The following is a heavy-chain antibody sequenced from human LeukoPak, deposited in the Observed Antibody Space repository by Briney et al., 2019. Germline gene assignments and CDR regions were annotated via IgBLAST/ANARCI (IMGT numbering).Heavy chain of an antibody. J-gene: IGHJ6*03. D-gene: IGHD3-22*01. CDR1: GGSIGSFSYY. CDR2: IYYSGTT. V-gene: IGHV4-39*07. Sequence: SETLSLTCTVSGGSIGSFSYYWTWIRQPPGKGLEWIGRIYYSGTTLYNPSLESRATKSVDTSKDQFSLELSSVTAADTAVYYCARAHSSGFYQSIDYYYMGVWGTGTTVTVSS. CDR3: ARAHSSGFYQSIDYYYMGV.